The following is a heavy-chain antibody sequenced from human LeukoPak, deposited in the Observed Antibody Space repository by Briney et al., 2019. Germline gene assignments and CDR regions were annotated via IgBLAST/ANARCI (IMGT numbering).Heavy chain of an antibody. CDR2: IYSGGST. D-gene: IGHD1-26*01. CDR1: GFTVSSNY. Sequence: GGSLRLSCAASGFTVSSNYMSWVRQAPGKGLEWVSVIYSGGSTYYADSVKGRFTISRDNSKNTLYLQMNSLRAEDTAVYYCAKDEGVGATYYYYGVDVWGQGTTVTVSS. CDR3: AKDEGVGATYYYYGVDV. V-gene: IGHV3-53*01. J-gene: IGHJ6*02.